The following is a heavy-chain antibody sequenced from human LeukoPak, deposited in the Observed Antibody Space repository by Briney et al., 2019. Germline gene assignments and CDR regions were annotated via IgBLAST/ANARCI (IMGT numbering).Heavy chain of an antibody. CDR3: ARGLRVVAAYNWFDP. CDR2: IYYSGST. Sequence: PSETLSLTCTVSGGSISSYYWSRIRQPPGKGLEWIGYIYYSGSTNYNPSLKSRVTISVDTSKNQFSLKLSSVTAADTAVYYCARGLRVVAAYNWFDPWGQGTLVTVSS. V-gene: IGHV4-59*01. D-gene: IGHD2-15*01. CDR1: GGSISSYY. J-gene: IGHJ5*02.